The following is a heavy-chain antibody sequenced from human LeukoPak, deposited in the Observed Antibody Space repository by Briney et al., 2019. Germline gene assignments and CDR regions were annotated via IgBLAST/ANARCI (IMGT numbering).Heavy chain of an antibody. CDR1: GGSISSYY. CDR2: IYYSEST. D-gene: IGHD3-3*01. Sequence: SETLSLTCTVSGGSISSYYWSWIRQPPGKGLEWIGYIYYSESTNYNPSLKSRVTISVDTSKNQFSLKLSSVTAADTAVYYCARGGVPSYDFWSAASWFDPWGQGTLVTVSS. V-gene: IGHV4-59*01. J-gene: IGHJ5*02. CDR3: ARGGVPSYDFWSAASWFDP.